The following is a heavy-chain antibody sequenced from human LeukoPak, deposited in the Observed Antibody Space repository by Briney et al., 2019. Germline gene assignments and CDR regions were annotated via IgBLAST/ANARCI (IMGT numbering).Heavy chain of an antibody. D-gene: IGHD1-26*01. Sequence: GASVKVSCKASGYTFTGYRIHWVRQAPGQGLEWMGWINPNSGGTNYAQKFQGRVTVTRDTSISTAYMELSRLRSDDTAVYYCASGIKSILVGAHDAFDIWGQGTMVTVSS. CDR2: INPNSGGT. J-gene: IGHJ3*02. CDR1: GYTFTGYR. CDR3: ASGIKSILVGAHDAFDI. V-gene: IGHV1-2*02.